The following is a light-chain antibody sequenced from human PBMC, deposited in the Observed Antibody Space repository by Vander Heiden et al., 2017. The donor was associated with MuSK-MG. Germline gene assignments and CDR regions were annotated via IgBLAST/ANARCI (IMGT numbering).Light chain of an antibody. CDR3: SSYAGSNNLI. V-gene: IGLV2-8*01. CDR1: SSDVGDYNY. CDR2: EVN. J-gene: IGLJ2*01. Sequence: QSALTQPPSASGSPGQSVTIPCTGTSSDVGDYNYVSWYQQHPGKIPKLILYEVNKRPSGVPDRFSGSKSGNTASLTVSGLQAEDEADYYCSSYAGSNNLIFGGGTKLTV.